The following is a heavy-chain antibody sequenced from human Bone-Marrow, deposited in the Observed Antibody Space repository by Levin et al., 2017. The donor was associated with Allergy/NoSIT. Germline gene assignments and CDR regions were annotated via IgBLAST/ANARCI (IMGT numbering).Heavy chain of an antibody. J-gene: IGHJ5*02. CDR3: AKDRFMIVRFPET. Sequence: SGGSLRLSCAGSGFTFTTSAMHWVRQAPGKGLEWVSGISSVGGISLYADSVKGRFTISRDNSKNTLYLQMDSLRAEDTAVYFCAKDRFMIVRFPETWGQGTLVTVSS. D-gene: IGHD3-22*01. CDR2: ISSVGGIS. V-gene: IGHV3-23*01. CDR1: GFTFTTSA.